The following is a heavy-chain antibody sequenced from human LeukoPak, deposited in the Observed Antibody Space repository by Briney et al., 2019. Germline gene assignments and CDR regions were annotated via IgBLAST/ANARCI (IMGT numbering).Heavy chain of an antibody. V-gene: IGHV3-23*01. Sequence: GGSLRLPCAASGFTFSSYAMSWVRQAPGKGLEWVSAISGSGGSTYYADSVKGRFTISRDNSKNTLYLQMNSLRAEDTAVYYCAKFSSSWNYYYGMDVWGQGTTVTVSS. CDR3: AKFSSSWNYYYGMDV. CDR1: GFTFSSYA. CDR2: ISGSGGST. J-gene: IGHJ6*02. D-gene: IGHD6-13*01.